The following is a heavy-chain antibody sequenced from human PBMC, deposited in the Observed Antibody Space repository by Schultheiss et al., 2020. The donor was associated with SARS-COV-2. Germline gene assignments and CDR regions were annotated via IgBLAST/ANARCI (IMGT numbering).Heavy chain of an antibody. J-gene: IGHJ3*02. D-gene: IGHD5-24*01. CDR1: GYTFTDYS. V-gene: IGHV1-18*01. CDR3: AREWRDRAFDI. CDR2: ISAGNGNT. Sequence: ASVKVFCKASGYTFTDYSFSWVRQAPGQGLEYMGWISAGNGNTNYAQKLQGRVTMTTDTSTSTAYMELRSLRSDDTAVYYCAREWRDRAFDIWGQGTMVTVSS.